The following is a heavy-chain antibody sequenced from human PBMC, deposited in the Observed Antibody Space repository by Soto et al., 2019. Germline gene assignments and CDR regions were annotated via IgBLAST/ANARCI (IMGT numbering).Heavy chain of an antibody. J-gene: IGHJ4*02. CDR3: ARRGSSSISFDY. D-gene: IGHD6-13*01. Sequence: QITLKESGPTLVKPTQTLTLTCTFSGFSLYTSGVGVGWIRQPPGKALEWLALIYWDDDERYSPSLKTRLAITKDTSKNQAVRTLTNMDPVDTATYYCARRGSSSISFDYWGQGTLVTVSS. V-gene: IGHV2-5*02. CDR1: GFSLYTSGVG. CDR2: IYWDDDE.